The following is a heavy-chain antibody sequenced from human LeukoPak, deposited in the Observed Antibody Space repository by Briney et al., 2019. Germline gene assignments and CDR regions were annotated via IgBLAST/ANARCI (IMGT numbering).Heavy chain of an antibody. CDR3: ARLRRKLRFLDRNLFDY. CDR2: INHSGST. Sequence: SETLSLTCAAYGGSFSGYYWSWIRQPPGKGLEWIGEINHSGSTNYNPSLKSRVTISVDTSKNQFSLKLSSVTAADTAVYYCARLRRKLRFLDRNLFDYWGQGTLVTVSS. D-gene: IGHD3-3*01. CDR1: GGSFSGYY. J-gene: IGHJ4*02. V-gene: IGHV4-34*01.